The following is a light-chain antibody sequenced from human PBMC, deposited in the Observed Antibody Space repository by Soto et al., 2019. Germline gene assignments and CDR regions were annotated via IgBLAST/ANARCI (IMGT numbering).Light chain of an antibody. V-gene: IGLV1-40*01. CDR2: ANS. J-gene: IGLJ1*01. CDR1: APTIGARYD. CDR3: QSYDSSLSGYV. Sequence: QSVLTQSPSVSGAPGQRATTPAPGAAPTIGARYDVHWYQQLPGTAPKLLIYANSNRPSGVPDRFSGSKSGTAASLAITGLQAEDEADYYCQSYDSSLSGYVFGTGTKLTVL.